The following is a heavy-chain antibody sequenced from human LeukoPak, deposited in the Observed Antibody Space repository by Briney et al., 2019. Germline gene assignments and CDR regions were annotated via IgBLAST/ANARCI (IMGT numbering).Heavy chain of an antibody. CDR2: INHSGST. V-gene: IGHV4-34*01. CDR1: GGSFSGYY. CDR3: ARGSRSDFWSGYYTRVLGYFDY. J-gene: IGHJ4*02. D-gene: IGHD3-3*01. Sequence: KPSETLSLXCAVYGGSFSGYYWSWIRQPPGKGLEWIGEINHSGSTNYNPSLKSRVTISVDTSKNQFSLKLSSVTAADTAVYYCARGSRSDFWSGYYTRVLGYFDYWGQGTLVTVSS.